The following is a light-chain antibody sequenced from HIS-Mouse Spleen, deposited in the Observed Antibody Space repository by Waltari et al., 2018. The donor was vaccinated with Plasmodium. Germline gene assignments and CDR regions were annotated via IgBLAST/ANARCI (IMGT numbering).Light chain of an antibody. CDR3: QQYYSTPPYT. CDR2: WAS. CDR1: QSVLYSSNNKNY. Sequence: DIVMTQSPDSLAVSLCERATLICQSSQSVLYSSNNKNYLAWYQQKPGQPPKLLIYWASTRESGVPDRFSGSGSGTDFTLTISSLQAEDVAVYYCQQYYSTPPYTFGQGTKLEIK. V-gene: IGKV4-1*01. J-gene: IGKJ2*01.